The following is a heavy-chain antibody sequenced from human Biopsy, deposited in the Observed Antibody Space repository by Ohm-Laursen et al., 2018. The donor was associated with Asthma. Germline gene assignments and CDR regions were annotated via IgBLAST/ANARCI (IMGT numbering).Heavy chain of an antibody. J-gene: IGHJ6*02. CDR3: ARSIYDFWSGYYGMDV. CDR1: GFTFSSYG. V-gene: IGHV3-33*01. CDR2: IWHDGSNK. Sequence: SLRLSCTASGFTFSSYGMHWVRQAPGKGLEWVAGIWHDGSNKYYADSVKGRFTISRDNSKNTLYLQMNSLRAEDTAVYYCARSIYDFWSGYYGMDVWGQGTTVTVSS. D-gene: IGHD3-3*01.